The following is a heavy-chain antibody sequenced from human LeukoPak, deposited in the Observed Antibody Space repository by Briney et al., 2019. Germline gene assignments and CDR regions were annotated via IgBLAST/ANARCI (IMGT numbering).Heavy chain of an antibody. CDR1: GFTFSSYA. CDR2: ISGSGGST. V-gene: IGHV3-23*01. CDR3: AKYSDIVVVVAATYDY. J-gene: IGHJ4*02. D-gene: IGHD2-15*01. Sequence: PGRSLRLSCAASGFTFSSYAMSWVRQAPGKGLEWVSAISGSGGSTYYADSVKGRFTISRDNSKNTLYLQMNSLRAEDTAVYYCAKYSDIVVVVAATYDYWGQGTLVTVSS.